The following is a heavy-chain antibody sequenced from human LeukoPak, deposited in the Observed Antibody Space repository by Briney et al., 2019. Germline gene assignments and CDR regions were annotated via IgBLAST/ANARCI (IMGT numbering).Heavy chain of an antibody. Sequence: GGSLRLSCVASGFDFSAVYMTWVRQAPGKGLEWVSSISSTSSYMYYADSVKGRFTISRDNAKNSLYLQMNSLRAEDTAVYYCARVVVITRGDAFDIWGQGTMVTVSS. J-gene: IGHJ3*02. CDR2: ISSTSSYM. D-gene: IGHD3-22*01. CDR3: ARVVVITRGDAFDI. CDR1: GFDFSAVY. V-gene: IGHV3-21*01.